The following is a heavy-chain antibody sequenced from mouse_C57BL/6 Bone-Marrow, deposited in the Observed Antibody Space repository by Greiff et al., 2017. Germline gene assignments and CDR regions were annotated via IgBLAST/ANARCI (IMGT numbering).Heavy chain of an antibody. D-gene: IGHD1-1*01. CDR1: GFNINNYY. CDR3: ARCYGSSAEFEY. CDR2: IHPEGGET. Sequence: EVKLVESGAELVKPGASVKLSCTASGFNINNYYMHWVKQRTEQGLEWIGMIHPEGGETKYAPKFQSKATITADTSSNPAYLQRSSLSSEDTAVYYCARCYGSSAEFEYWGQGTLVTVSA. V-gene: IGHV14-2*01. J-gene: IGHJ3*01.